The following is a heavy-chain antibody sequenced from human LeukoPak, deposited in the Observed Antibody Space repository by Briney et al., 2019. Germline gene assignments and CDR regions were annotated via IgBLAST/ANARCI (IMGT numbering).Heavy chain of an antibody. CDR3: AREGGYGSGSYLDPYYYYMDV. CDR2: ISFDGSDT. D-gene: IGHD3-10*01. Sequence: GTSLRLSCAASEFTFSAYGMHWVRQAPGKGLEWVAVISFDGSDTYYADSVKGRFTISRDNSQNTLYLQMNSLRAEDTAVYYCAREGGYGSGSYLDPYYYYMDVWGKGTTVTVSS. V-gene: IGHV3-33*08. CDR1: EFTFSAYG. J-gene: IGHJ6*03.